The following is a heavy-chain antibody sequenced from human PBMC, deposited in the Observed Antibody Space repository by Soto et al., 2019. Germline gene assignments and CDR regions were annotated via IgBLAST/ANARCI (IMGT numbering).Heavy chain of an antibody. CDR3: ARERNSGWSDS. J-gene: IGHJ5*01. CDR1: SGSISGHY. D-gene: IGHD6-19*01. V-gene: IGHV4-59*11. Sequence: QVQLQESGPGLVKPSETLSLTCTVSSGSISGHYWSWVRQPPGKGLEWIGHIYYRGSTNYNPSLKSRVTISVDTSKNGFALKLNSVTAADTALYYCARERNSGWSDSWGQGTLVTVSS. CDR2: IYYRGST.